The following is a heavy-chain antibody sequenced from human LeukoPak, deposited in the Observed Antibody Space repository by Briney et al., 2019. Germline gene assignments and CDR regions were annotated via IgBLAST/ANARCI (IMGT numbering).Heavy chain of an antibody. CDR2: IYYSGST. J-gene: IGHJ4*02. D-gene: IGHD2-15*01. CDR3: VRLRWELLAPYFDR. CDR1: GGSISSYY. V-gene: IGHV4-59*08. Sequence: SETLSLTCTVSGGSISSYYWSWIRQFPGRGLEWIGYIYYSGSTKYNPSLKSRVTISVDTSRNHFSLKLSSVTAADTAMYYCVRLRWELLAPYFDRWGQGAFVIVSS.